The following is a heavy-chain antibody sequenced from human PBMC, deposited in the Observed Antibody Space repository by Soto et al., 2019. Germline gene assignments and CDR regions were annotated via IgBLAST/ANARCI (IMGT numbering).Heavy chain of an antibody. D-gene: IGHD6-13*01. J-gene: IGHJ6*02. CDR3: AREVVAAAGPLYYYYGMDV. CDR2: IIPIFGST. V-gene: IGHV1-69*05. Sequence: PSVKVSCKASGGTFSSYAISWVRQAPGQGLEWMGGIIPIFGSTSYAQKFQGRVTMTRDTSTSTVYMELSSLRPEDTAVYYCAREVVAAAGPLYYYYGMDVWGQGTTVTVSS. CDR1: GGTFSSYA.